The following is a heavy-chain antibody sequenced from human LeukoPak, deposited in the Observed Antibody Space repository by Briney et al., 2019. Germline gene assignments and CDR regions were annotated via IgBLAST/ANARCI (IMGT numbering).Heavy chain of an antibody. CDR1: GGSFSGHY. J-gene: IGHJ6*02. Sequence: SETLSLTCAVYGGSFSGHYWSWIRQPPGKRLEWIGEINHSGSTNYNPSLKSRVTISVDTSKNQFSLKLSSVTAADTAVYYCARIQWLVYYYYGMDVWAKGPRSPSP. CDR3: ARIQWLVYYYYGMDV. CDR2: INHSGST. D-gene: IGHD6-19*01. V-gene: IGHV4-34*01.